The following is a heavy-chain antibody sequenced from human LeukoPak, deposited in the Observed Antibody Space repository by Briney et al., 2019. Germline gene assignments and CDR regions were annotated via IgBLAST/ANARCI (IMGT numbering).Heavy chain of an antibody. CDR1: GGSFSGYY. V-gene: IGHV4-34*11. CDR2: IYYSGST. D-gene: IGHD6-6*01. J-gene: IGHJ5*02. Sequence: SETLSLTCAVYGGSFSGYYWGWIRQPPGKGLEWIGSIYYSGSTYYNPSLKSRVTISVDTSKNQFSLKLSSVTAADTAVYCCARDVAARPSNWFDPWGQGTLVTVSS. CDR3: ARDVAARPSNWFDP.